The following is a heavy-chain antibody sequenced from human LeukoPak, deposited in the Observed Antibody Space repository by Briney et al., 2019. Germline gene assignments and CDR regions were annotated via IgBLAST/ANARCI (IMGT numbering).Heavy chain of an antibody. CDR2: IYTDDSET. D-gene: IGHD4-17*01. V-gene: IGHV5-51*01. CDR3: ARHYPGGDYFIDY. J-gene: IGHJ4*02. Sequence: PGESLQISGQGSGFNFTSYWMGRARQVPGKGWEWVGIIYTDDSETRYSPSFQDQVTISADKSISTAYLQWSSLKASDTAMYYCARHYPGGDYFIDYWGQGTLVTVSS. CDR1: GFNFTSYW.